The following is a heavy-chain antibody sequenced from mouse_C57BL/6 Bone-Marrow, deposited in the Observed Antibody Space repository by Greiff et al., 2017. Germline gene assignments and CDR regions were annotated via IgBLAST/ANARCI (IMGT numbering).Heavy chain of an antibody. J-gene: IGHJ4*01. Sequence: QVQLQQSGPELVKPGASVKISCKASGYTFTTYYINWVKQRPGQGLEWIGYIFPGSGNTYYNEKFKGKATLTVDKSSSTAYMLLSSLTSEDSAVYLCARRGYYINNYMDYWGQGTSVTVSS. CDR2: IFPGSGNT. CDR1: GYTFTTYY. D-gene: IGHD3-2*02. CDR3: ARRGYYINNYMDY. V-gene: IGHV1-75*01.